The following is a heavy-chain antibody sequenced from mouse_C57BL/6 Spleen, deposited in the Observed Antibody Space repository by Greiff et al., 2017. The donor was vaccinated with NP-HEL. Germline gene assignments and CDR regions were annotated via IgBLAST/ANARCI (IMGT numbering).Heavy chain of an antibody. J-gene: IGHJ2*01. CDR3: ARNYTTVVYFDY. CDR2: IHPNSGST. Sequence: VQLQQPGAELVKPGASVKLSCKASGYTFTSYWMHWVKQRPGQGLEWIGMIHPNSGSTNYNEKFKSKATLTVDKSSSTAYMQLSSLTSEDSAVYYCARNYTTVVYFDYWGQGTTLTVSS. D-gene: IGHD1-1*01. V-gene: IGHV1-64*01. CDR1: GYTFTSYW.